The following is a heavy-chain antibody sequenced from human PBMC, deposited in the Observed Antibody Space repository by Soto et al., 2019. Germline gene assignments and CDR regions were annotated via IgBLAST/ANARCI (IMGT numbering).Heavy chain of an antibody. CDR2: MTGSGATI. J-gene: IGHJ4*02. CDR1: GFSFSTFA. CDR3: VKLFLAAAGPLAFDY. Sequence: EVHLLESGGGLVQPGGSLRLSCAASGFSFSTFAMGWVRQPPGQGLEWVSFMTGSGATIFYADSVNGRFTIPRDNSKNVLVRLMNSLRGQDTAVYYCVKLFLAAAGPLAFDYWGQGALVTVSS. V-gene: IGHV3-23*01. D-gene: IGHD6-13*01.